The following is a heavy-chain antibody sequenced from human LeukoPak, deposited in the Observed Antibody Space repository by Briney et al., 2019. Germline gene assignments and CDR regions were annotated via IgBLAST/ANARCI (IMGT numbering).Heavy chain of an antibody. D-gene: IGHD2-15*01. J-gene: IGHJ4*02. Sequence: ASVKVSCKASGYTFTGYFLHWVRQAPGQGLQWMGWINPNTGGTNYAQKFQGRATITRDTSLSTAYMELSRLTSDQAHVYYCARGEYCSGGSCYYFDYWGQGTLVTVSS. CDR1: GYTFTGYF. CDR2: INPNTGGT. V-gene: IGHV1-2*02. CDR3: ARGEYCSGGSCYYFDY.